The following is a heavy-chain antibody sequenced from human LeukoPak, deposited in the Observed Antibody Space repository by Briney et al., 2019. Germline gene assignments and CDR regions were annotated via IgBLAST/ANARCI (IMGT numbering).Heavy chain of an antibody. Sequence: GGSLRLSCAASGFTSSIYTIHWVRQAPGKGLEWVALISYDGSNKYYGDSVKGRFTISRDNSKNTLYLQMNSLRADDTAVYYCATDSSPDFWGQGTLVTVSS. V-gene: IGHV3-30*04. CDR1: GFTSSIYT. J-gene: IGHJ4*02. CDR2: ISYDGSNK. CDR3: ATDSSPDF. D-gene: IGHD3-22*01.